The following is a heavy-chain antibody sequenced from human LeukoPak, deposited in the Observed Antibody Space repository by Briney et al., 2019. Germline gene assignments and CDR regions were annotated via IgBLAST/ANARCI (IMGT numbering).Heavy chain of an antibody. CDR3: AKDSPYGSGSYYNVWSSFLTDGGTFDY. CDR2: ISYDGSNK. Sequence: PGGSLRLSCAASGFTFSSYGMHWVRQAPGKGLEWVAVISYDGSNKYYADSVKDRFTISRDNSKNTLYLQMNSLRAEDTAVYYCAKDSPYGSGSYYNVWSSFLTDGGTFDYWGQGTLVTVSS. V-gene: IGHV3-30*18. D-gene: IGHD3-10*01. CDR1: GFTFSSYG. J-gene: IGHJ4*02.